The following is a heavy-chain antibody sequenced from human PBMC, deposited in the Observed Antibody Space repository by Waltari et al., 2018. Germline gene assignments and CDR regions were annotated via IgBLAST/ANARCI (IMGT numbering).Heavy chain of an antibody. V-gene: IGHV1-69*05. CDR3: ARGVATSKGTGFDY. Sequence: QVQLVQSGAEVKKPGSSVKVSCKASGGTFSSYAISWVRQAPGQGLEWMGGIIPIFVTANYAQKFQVRVTITTDESTSTAYMELSSLRSEDTAVYYCARGVATSKGTGFDYWGQGTLVTVSS. CDR1: GGTFSSYA. CDR2: IIPIFVTA. J-gene: IGHJ4*02. D-gene: IGHD5-12*01.